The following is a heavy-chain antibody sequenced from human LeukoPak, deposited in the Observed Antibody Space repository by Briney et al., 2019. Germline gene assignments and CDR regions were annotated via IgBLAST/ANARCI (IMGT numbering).Heavy chain of an antibody. CDR2: ISYDGSNK. J-gene: IGHJ4*02. Sequence: GGSLRLSCAASGFTFSSYSMHWVRQAPGKGLEWVAVISYDGSNKYYADTVNGRFTISRDNSKHTLYMQMNSLRAEDTAVYYCARDFCYDSSGHFDLDEWGQGTLVTVSS. D-gene: IGHD3-22*01. CDR1: GFTFSSYS. V-gene: IGHV3-30*04. CDR3: ARDFCYDSSGHFDLDE.